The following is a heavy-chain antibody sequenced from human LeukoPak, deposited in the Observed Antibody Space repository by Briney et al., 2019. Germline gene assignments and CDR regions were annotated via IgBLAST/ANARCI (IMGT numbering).Heavy chain of an antibody. CDR2: IYYSGST. Sequence: SETLSLTCTVSGGSISSSSYYWGWIRQPPGKGLEWIGSIYYSGSTYYNPSLKSRVTISVDTSKNQFSLKLSSVTAADTAVYYCARRAGDGYNFHYFDYWGQGTLVTVSS. CDR3: ARRAGDGYNFHYFDY. D-gene: IGHD5-24*01. V-gene: IGHV4-39*07. J-gene: IGHJ4*02. CDR1: GGSISSSSYY.